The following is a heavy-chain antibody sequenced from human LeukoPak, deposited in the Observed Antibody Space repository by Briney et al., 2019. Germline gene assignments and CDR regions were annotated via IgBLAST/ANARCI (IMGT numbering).Heavy chain of an antibody. CDR2: IYYSENT. CDR1: GGSTSSYY. J-gene: IGHJ4*02. CDR3: ARHIVGSTFDY. Sequence: SETLSLTCIVSGGSTSSYYWSWIRQPPGKGLEWIGYIYYSENTNYNPSLKSRVTISLDTSKNQFPLQLSSVTAADTAVYYCARHIVGSTFDYWGQGTLVTVSS. V-gene: IGHV4-59*08. D-gene: IGHD1-26*01.